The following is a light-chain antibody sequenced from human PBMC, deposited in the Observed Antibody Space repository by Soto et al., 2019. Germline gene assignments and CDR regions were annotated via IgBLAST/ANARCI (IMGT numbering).Light chain of an antibody. Sequence: EVVMTQSPVTLSVSPGERATLSCRASQNVTSSLAWYQQRPGQSPRLLIHGASTRATSIPARFSGSGSGTEFTLTISSLQSEDFGIYYCQQYHIWPPFTFGPGTKVDI. CDR3: QQYHIWPPFT. CDR2: GAS. CDR1: QNVTSS. V-gene: IGKV3-15*01. J-gene: IGKJ3*01.